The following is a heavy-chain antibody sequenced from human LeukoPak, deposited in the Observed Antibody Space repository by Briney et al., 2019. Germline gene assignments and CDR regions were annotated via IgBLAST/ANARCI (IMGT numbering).Heavy chain of an antibody. D-gene: IGHD6-19*01. CDR1: GFTFSSYG. V-gene: IGHV3-30*18. CDR2: ISYDGRNK. Sequence: PGRSLRLSCAASGFTFSSYGMHWVRQAPGKGLEWVAVISYDGRNKYHADSVKGRFTISRDNSKNTLYLQMNSLRTEDTAVYYCAKGPTVAPEDYWGQGTLVTVSS. CDR3: AKGPTVAPEDY. J-gene: IGHJ4*02.